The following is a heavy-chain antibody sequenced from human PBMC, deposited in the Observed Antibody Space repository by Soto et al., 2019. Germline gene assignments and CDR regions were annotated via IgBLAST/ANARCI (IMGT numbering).Heavy chain of an antibody. Sequence: KHSETLSLTCAVSGGSISIGGYYWSLIRQHPGKGLEWIGYIYYSGSTYYNPSLKSRVTISVDTSKNQFSLKLSSVTAADTAVYYCARDGRVVVPAARPFYGMDVWGQGTTVTVSS. CDR3: ARDGRVVVPAARPFYGMDV. D-gene: IGHD2-2*01. CDR1: GGSISIGGYY. CDR2: IYYSGST. J-gene: IGHJ6*02. V-gene: IGHV4-31*11.